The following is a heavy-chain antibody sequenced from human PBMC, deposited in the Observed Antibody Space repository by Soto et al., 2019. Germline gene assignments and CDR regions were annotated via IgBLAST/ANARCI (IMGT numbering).Heavy chain of an antibody. D-gene: IGHD5-12*01. J-gene: IGHJ4*02. Sequence: QITLKESGPTLVKPTQTLTLTCTFSGFSLSTSGVGVGWIRQPPGKALECVALIYWDDDKHSSPALKSRLTVAKDTSKNQVVLTLTNKDPVDTATSYCARGFAGYDEPFDYWGQGTLVTVSS. V-gene: IGHV2-5*02. CDR2: IYWDDDK. CDR1: GFSLSTSGVG. CDR3: ARGFAGYDEPFDY.